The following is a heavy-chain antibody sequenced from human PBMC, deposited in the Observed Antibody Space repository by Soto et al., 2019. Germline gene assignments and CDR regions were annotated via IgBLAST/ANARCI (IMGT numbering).Heavy chain of an antibody. CDR1: GYSFTSYW. Sequence: PGESLKISCKGSGYSFTSYWIGWVRQMPGKGLEWMGIIYPGDSDTRYSPSFQGQVTISADKSISTAYLQWSSLKASDTAMYYCARHTPPYYYDSSGYTTDYWGQGTLVTVSS. V-gene: IGHV5-51*01. CDR2: IYPGDSDT. D-gene: IGHD3-22*01. J-gene: IGHJ4*02. CDR3: ARHTPPYYYDSSGYTTDY.